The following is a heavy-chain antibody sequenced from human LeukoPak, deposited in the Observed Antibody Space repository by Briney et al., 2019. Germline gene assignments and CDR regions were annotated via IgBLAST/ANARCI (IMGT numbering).Heavy chain of an antibody. CDR3: ARSAEGPSYDFDY. CDR2: INWNGGRA. Sequence: GGSLRLSCAASGFTFDGYGMSWVRQAPGKGLEWVSGINWNGGRAGYADSVKGRFTISRDNAKNSMFLQMNSLRAEDTAFYYCARSAEGPSYDFDYWGQGILVTVSS. V-gene: IGHV3-20*04. J-gene: IGHJ4*02. CDR1: GFTFDGYG. D-gene: IGHD3-3*01.